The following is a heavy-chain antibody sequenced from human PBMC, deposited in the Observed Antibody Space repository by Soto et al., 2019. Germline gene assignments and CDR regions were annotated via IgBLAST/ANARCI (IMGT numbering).Heavy chain of an antibody. D-gene: IGHD2-2*01. V-gene: IGHV1-2*04. CDR2: INPYSGGT. CDR1: GYTFTGYY. Sequence: ASVKVSCKASGYTFTGYYMHWVRQAPGQGLEWMGWINPYSGGTNYAQKFQGWVTMTRDTSISTAYMELSRLRSDDTAVYYCARGALGDCSSTCFYVGGHHYYMHVRGKGTTVTVSS. CDR3: ARGALGDCSSTCFYVGGHHYYMHV. J-gene: IGHJ6*03.